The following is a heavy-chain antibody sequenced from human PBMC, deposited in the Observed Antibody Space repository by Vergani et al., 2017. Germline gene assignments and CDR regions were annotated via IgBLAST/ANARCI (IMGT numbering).Heavy chain of an antibody. CDR3: ARDGRIDAEGTELDY. CDR2: LFSAGST. Sequence: SGGGLVQPGGSLRLSCEASGFSVRTNYMTWVRQIPGKGLECVSILFSAGSTSYSDSVKGRFTISKDNAKNMMYLQLNSLRDEDTAVYYCARDGRIDAEGTELDYWGQGTLVTVSS. CDR1: GFSVRTNY. J-gene: IGHJ4*02. D-gene: IGHD1-14*01. V-gene: IGHV3-66*01.